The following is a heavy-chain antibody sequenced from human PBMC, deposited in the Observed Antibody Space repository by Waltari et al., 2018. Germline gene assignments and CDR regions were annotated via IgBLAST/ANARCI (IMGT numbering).Heavy chain of an antibody. V-gene: IGHV1-69-2*01. J-gene: IGHJ3*02. D-gene: IGHD3-22*01. CDR3: ATAPRYYYDSSGSDAFDI. Sequence: EVQLVQSGAEVKKPGATVKISCKVSGYTFTDYYMHWVQQAPGKGLEWMGLVDPEDGETIYAEKFQGRVTITADTSTDTAYMELSSLRSEDTAVYYCATAPRYYYDSSGSDAFDIWGQGTMVTVSS. CDR1: GYTFTDYY. CDR2: VDPEDGET.